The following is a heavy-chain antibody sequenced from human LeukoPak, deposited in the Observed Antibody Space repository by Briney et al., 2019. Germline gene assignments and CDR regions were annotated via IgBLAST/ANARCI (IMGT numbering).Heavy chain of an antibody. CDR2: IKTDGSQI. V-gene: IGHV3-7*01. Sequence: GGSLRLSCVASGFTFTSYAMNWVRQAPGKGLEWVANIKTDGSQIYYVDSVKGRFTISRDNAKNSLYLQMNSLRAEDTAVYYCARDLNWETYWGQGTLVSVSS. D-gene: IGHD7-27*01. J-gene: IGHJ4*02. CDR1: GFTFTSYA. CDR3: ARDLNWETY.